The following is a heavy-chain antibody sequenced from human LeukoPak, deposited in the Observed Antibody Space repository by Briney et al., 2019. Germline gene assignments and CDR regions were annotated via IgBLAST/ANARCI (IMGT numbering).Heavy chain of an antibody. D-gene: IGHD3-16*01. CDR1: GGSISSYY. J-gene: IGHJ6*02. CDR2: IHYSGRP. V-gene: IGHV4-59*01. CDR3: ARFGVDYDMDV. Sequence: SETLSLTCTVSGGSISSYYWTWIRQPPGKGLEWIGQIHYSGRPDYNPSLKSRVTISVDTSKNQLSLKVTSVTGADTAVYYCARFGVDYDMDVWGQGTQSPSP.